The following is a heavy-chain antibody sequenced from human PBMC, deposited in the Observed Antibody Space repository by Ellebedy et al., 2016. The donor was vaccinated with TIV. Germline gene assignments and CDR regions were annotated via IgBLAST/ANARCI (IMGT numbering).Heavy chain of an antibody. D-gene: IGHD3-10*01. CDR3: ARLADLWFGDLFD. Sequence: GESLKISCAASRFTSSFSSYRLTWVRQAPGKGLEWVSSITSSSSHIYYADSVKGRFTTSRDNAKNSLYLQMNSLRAEDTAVYYCARLADLWFGDLFDWGQGTLVTVSS. CDR1: RFTSSFSSYR. CDR2: ITSSSSHI. V-gene: IGHV3-21*01. J-gene: IGHJ4*02.